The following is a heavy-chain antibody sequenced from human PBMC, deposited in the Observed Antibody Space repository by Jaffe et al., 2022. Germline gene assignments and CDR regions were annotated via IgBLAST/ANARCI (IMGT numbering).Heavy chain of an antibody. CDR3: AKPEHRFRDGYNCLDY. CDR1: GFTFDDYA. CDR2: ISWDGSNI. Sequence: EVQLVESGGVVVQPGGSLRLSCAASGFTFDDYAMHWVRQAPGKGLEWVSLISWDGSNIFYADSVKGRFTISRDNSKSSLYLQMDSLRAEDTALYYCAKPEHRFRDGYNCLDYWGQGTLVTVSS. J-gene: IGHJ4*02. D-gene: IGHD2-21*01. V-gene: IGHV3-43D*04.